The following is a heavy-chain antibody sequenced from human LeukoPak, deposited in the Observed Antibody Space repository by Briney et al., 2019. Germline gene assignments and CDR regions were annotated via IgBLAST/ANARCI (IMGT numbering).Heavy chain of an antibody. CDR1: GYTFTSYY. Sequence: GASVKVSCKASGYTFTSYYMHWVRQAPGQGLEWMGIINPSGGSTSYAQKFQGRVTMTRDTSTSTVYMELSSLRSEDTAVYYCARGGIVVVPEPCYGMGVWGQGTTVTVSS. J-gene: IGHJ6*02. D-gene: IGHD2-2*01. CDR2: INPSGGST. CDR3: ARGGIVVVPEPCYGMGV. V-gene: IGHV1-46*01.